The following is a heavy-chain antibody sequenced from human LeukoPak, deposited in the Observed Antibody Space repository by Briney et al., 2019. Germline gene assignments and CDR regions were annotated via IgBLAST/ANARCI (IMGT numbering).Heavy chain of an antibody. CDR2: IIPIFGTA. V-gene: IGHV1-69*06. CDR1: GGTFSSYA. D-gene: IGHD3-16*02. Sequence: GASVKVSCKASGGTFSSYAISWVRQAPGQGLEWMGGIIPIFGTANYAQKFQGRVTITADKSTSTAYMELSSLRSEDTAVYYCARVVEDYVWGSYRYSYMDVWGKGTTVTVSS. CDR3: ARVVEDYVWGSYRYSYMDV. J-gene: IGHJ6*03.